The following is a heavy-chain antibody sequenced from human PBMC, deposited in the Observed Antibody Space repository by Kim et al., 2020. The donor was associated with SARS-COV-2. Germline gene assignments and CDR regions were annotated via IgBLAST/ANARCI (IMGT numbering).Heavy chain of an antibody. CDR2: INHSGST. D-gene: IGHD3-9*01. CDR3: ASLTRGIDDILTAGSVGWFDP. CDR1: GGSFSGYY. Sequence: SETLSLTCAVYGGSFSGYYWSWIRQPPGKGLEWIGEINHSGSTNYNPSLKSRVTISVDTSKNQFSLKLSSVTAADTAVYYCASLTRGIDDILTAGSVGWFDPWGQGTLVTVSS. V-gene: IGHV4-34*01. J-gene: IGHJ5*02.